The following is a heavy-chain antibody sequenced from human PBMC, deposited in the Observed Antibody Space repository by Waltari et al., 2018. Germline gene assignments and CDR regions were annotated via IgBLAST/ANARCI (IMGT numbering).Heavy chain of an antibody. D-gene: IGHD2-15*01. V-gene: IGHV1-18*01. CDR3: ARTDIVVVVAATPECFPH. J-gene: IGHJ1*01. CDR1: GYTFTRYG. CDR2: ISAYNGNT. Sequence: QVQLVQSGAEVKKPGASVKVSCEASGYTFTRYGISWVRQAPGQGLEWMGWISAYNGNTNYAQKFQGRVTMTTDTSTSTAYMELRSLRSDDTAVYYCARTDIVVVVAATPECFPHWGQGTLVTVSS.